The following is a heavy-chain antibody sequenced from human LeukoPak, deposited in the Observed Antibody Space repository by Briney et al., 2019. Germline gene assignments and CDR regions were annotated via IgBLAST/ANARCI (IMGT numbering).Heavy chain of an antibody. V-gene: IGHV1-69*10. CDR1: GGTFIIYA. CDR3: PRGREMVI. D-gene: IGHD5-24*01. J-gene: IGHJ4*02. CDR2: IIPIFGIA. Sequence: GASVKVSFKASGGTFIIYAISWVRQAPGQGGEWMGGIIPIFGIANYAQKFQGRVTITADKSTSTAYMELSSLRSEDTAVYYCPRGREMVIWGQGTLVTVSS.